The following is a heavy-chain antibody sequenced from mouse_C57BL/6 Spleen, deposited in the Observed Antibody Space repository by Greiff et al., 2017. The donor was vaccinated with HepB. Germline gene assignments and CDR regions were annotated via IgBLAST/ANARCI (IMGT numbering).Heavy chain of an antibody. CDR2: IYPGDGDT. CDR3: ARERATVPRYFDV. Sequence: VQLQQSGAELVKPGASVKISCKASGYAFSSYWMNWVKQRPGKGLEWIGQIYPGDGDTNYNGKFKGKATLTADKSYSTAYMQLSSLTSEDSAVYFCARERATVPRYFDVWGTGTTVTIAA. CDR1: GYAFSSYW. V-gene: IGHV1-80*01. J-gene: IGHJ1*03. D-gene: IGHD1-1*01.